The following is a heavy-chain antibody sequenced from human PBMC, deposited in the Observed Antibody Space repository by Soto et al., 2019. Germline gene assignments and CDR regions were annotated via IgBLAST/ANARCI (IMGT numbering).Heavy chain of an antibody. CDR2: IYSGGST. J-gene: IGHJ6*03. D-gene: IGHD3-3*01. Sequence: GGSLRLSCAASGFTVSSNYMSWVRQAPGKGLEWVSVIYSGGSTYYADSVKGRFTISRDNSKNTLYLQMNSLRAEDTAVYYCEKSSGDFWSGYYNYYYMDVWVKGTTVTVSS. CDR3: EKSSGDFWSGYYNYYYMDV. CDR1: GFTVSSNY. V-gene: IGHV3-66*01.